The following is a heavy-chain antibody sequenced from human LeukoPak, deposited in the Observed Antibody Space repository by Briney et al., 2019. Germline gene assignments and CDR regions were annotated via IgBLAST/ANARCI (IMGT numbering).Heavy chain of an antibody. J-gene: IGHJ5*02. V-gene: IGHV1-2*02. CDR1: GYTFTNYY. CDR3: ARDRYSSGWYIFDP. Sequence: ASVKVSCKASGYTFTNYYMHWVRQAPGQGLEWMGWINPKSGGTNYALKFQGRGTMTRDTSINTAYMELSRLTSDDTGVYYCARDRYSSGWYIFDPWGQGTLVTVSS. D-gene: IGHD6-19*01. CDR2: INPKSGGT.